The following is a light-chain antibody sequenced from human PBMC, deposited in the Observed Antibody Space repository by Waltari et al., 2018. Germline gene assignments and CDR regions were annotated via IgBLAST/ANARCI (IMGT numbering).Light chain of an antibody. V-gene: IGLV1-44*01. CDR3: ATWDGRVNGVL. J-gene: IGLJ2*01. CDR1: NYNIGSGP. CDR2: SNG. Sequence: QSVLTQAPSVSGTPGQRVTISCSGTNYNIGSGPVNWYQQVPGMSPKLLIYSNGQRPSGVPDRFSGSKSGTSASLAISGLQSEDEADYYCATWDGRVNGVLFGGGTKVTVL.